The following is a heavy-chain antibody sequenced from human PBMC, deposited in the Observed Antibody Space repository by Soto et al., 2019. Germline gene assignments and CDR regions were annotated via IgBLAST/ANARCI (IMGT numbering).Heavy chain of an antibody. CDR1: GYTFSHHG. Sequence: ASVKVSCKASGYTFSHHGFSWVRQAPGQGLEWMGWISAYSGNTDYAQKFQDRLTMTTDTSTSTGYMELRSLRPDDTAVYYCATHDYSKDPFDYWGQGTLVTVSS. CDR2: ISAYSGNT. D-gene: IGHD4-4*01. J-gene: IGHJ4*02. CDR3: ATHDYSKDPFDY. V-gene: IGHV1-18*01.